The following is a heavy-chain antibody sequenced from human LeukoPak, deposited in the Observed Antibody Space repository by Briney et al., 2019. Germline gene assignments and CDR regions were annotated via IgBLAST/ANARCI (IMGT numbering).Heavy chain of an antibody. J-gene: IGHJ5*02. CDR1: GFTFSSFA. Sequence: GRSLRLSCAASGFTFSSFAMHWVRQAPGKGLEWVAVVSFDGSNNYYADSVKGRFTISRDNSKNTLYLQMNSLRAEDTAVYYCAKVLLIYGGNPSPWGQGTLVTVSS. D-gene: IGHD4-23*01. CDR3: AKVLLIYGGNPSP. CDR2: VSFDGSNN. V-gene: IGHV3-30-3*01.